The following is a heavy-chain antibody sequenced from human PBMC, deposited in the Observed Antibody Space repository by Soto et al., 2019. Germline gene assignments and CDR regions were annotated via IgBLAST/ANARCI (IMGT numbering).Heavy chain of an antibody. CDR1: GYTFTSYG. D-gene: IGHD1-26*01. Sequence: QVQLVQSGAEVKKPGASVKVSCKASGYTFTSYGISWVRQAPGQGLEWMGWISANNGNTNYAQKLQGRVTMTTDTSARIAERGLRSLRSDDTAVYYGARDRGSYALDYWGQGTLVTVSS. J-gene: IGHJ4*02. CDR2: ISANNGNT. CDR3: ARDRGSYALDY. V-gene: IGHV1-18*01.